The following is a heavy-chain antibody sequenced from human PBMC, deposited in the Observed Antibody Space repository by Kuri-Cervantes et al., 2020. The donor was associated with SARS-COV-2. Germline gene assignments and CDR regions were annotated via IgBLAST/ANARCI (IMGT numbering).Heavy chain of an antibody. J-gene: IGHJ3*02. D-gene: IGHD2-2*01. CDR3: AREVGYCDSGRCYGLDAFDI. V-gene: IGHV1-3*04. Sequence: ASVKVSCKASGYTFSSYAIHWMRQAPGQGLEWMGWINTATGNTHYSQKFQGRVTITRDTAASTEYMDLNSLRSEDTAVYYCAREVGYCDSGRCYGLDAFDIWGQGTMVTVSS. CDR1: GYTFSSYA. CDR2: INTATGNT.